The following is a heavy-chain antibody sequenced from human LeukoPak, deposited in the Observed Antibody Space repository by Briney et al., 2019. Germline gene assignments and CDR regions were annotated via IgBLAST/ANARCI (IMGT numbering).Heavy chain of an antibody. V-gene: IGHV3-66*04. CDR3: ARQEDYGDYV. J-gene: IGHJ4*02. CDR2: IYSGGTT. Sequence: GGSLRLSCAASGITVSDSYMSWARQAPGKGLEWVSVIYSGGTTYYADSVKGRFTISRDNSKSTLYLQMNSLRAEDTAMYYCARQEDYGDYVGGQGTLVTVSS. D-gene: IGHD4-17*01. CDR1: GITVSDSY.